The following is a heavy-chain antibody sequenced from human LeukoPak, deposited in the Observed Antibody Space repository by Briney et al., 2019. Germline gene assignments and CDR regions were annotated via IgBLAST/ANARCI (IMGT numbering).Heavy chain of an antibody. J-gene: IGHJ5*02. CDR1: GFTFSSYA. D-gene: IGHD3-3*01. CDR3: AKGVDTHFDFWSGYENWFDP. V-gene: IGHV3-23*01. CDR2: ISGSGGST. Sequence: PGGSLRLSCAASGFTFSSYAMSWVRQAPGKGLEWVSAISGSGGSTYYADSVKGRFTISRDNSKNTLYLQMNSLRAEDTAVYYCAKGVDTHFDFWSGYENWFDPWGQGTLVTVSS.